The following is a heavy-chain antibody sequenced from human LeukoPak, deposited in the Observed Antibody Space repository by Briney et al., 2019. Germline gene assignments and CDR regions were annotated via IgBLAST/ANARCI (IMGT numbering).Heavy chain of an antibody. J-gene: IGHJ6*03. CDR2: ISSNGGST. V-gene: IGHV3-64*01. CDR1: GFTFSSYA. D-gene: IGHD4-23*01. CDR3: ARSNSPYYYYYMDV. Sequence: GGSLRLSCAASGFTFSSYAMHWVRQAPGKGLEHVSAISSNGGSTYYANSVKGRFTISRDNSKNTLYLQMGSLRAEDMAVYYCARSNSPYYYYYMDVWGKGTTVTVSS.